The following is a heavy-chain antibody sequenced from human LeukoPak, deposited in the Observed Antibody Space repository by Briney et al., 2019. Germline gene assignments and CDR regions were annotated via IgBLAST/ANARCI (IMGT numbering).Heavy chain of an antibody. Sequence: PSETLSLTCAVSGGSFSDFYWNWIRQPPGKGLEWIGEVNYSGSTDYNPSLKSRVIISVDTSKNQFSLKLNSMTAADTAVYYCARDQGNVDSSAWYLVGNAFDFWGQGSMVTVSS. CDR1: GGSFSDFY. CDR2: VNYSGST. J-gene: IGHJ3*01. CDR3: ARDQGNVDSSAWYLVGNAFDF. V-gene: IGHV4-34*01. D-gene: IGHD6-19*01.